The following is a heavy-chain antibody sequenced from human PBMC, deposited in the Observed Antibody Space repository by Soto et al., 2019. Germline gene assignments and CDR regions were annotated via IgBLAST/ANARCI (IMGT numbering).Heavy chain of an antibody. D-gene: IGHD5-12*01. V-gene: IGHV4-30-4*01. J-gene: IGHJ5*02. CDR3: ARRLRYGYNLNWFDP. CDR2: IYYSGST. Sequence: PSETLSLTCTVSGGSLSRGDYYWSWIRQPPGKGLEWIGYIYYSGSTYYNPSLKSRVTISVDTSKNQFSLKLSSVTAADTAVYYCARRLRYGYNLNWFDPWGQGTLVTVSS. CDR1: GGSLSRGDYY.